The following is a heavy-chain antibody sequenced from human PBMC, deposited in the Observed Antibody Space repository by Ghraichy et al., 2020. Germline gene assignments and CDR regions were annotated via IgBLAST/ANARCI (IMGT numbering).Heavy chain of an antibody. D-gene: IGHD5-24*01. J-gene: IGHJ4*02. CDR3: AAGSDAYKVRD. CDR2: FYYTGST. Sequence: SQTLSLTCGVSGGSVSSGYSYWNWIRQPPGGGLEWIGYFYYTGSTNYNPSLRSRVTISLDTSKNQFSLELTSVTAADTAVYYCAAGSDAYKVRDWGQGTLVTVSS. V-gene: IGHV4-61*01. CDR1: GGSVSSGYSY.